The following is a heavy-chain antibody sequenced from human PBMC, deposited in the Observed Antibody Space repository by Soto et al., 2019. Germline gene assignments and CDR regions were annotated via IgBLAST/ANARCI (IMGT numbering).Heavy chain of an antibody. J-gene: IGHJ4*02. CDR2: ISYDGSNK. V-gene: IGHV3-30-3*01. CDR1: GFTFSSYA. D-gene: IGHD1-26*01. CDR3: ARSKTKSGSYRGSFDY. Sequence: PGGSLRLSCAASGFTFSSYAMHWVRQAPGKGLEWVAVISYDGSNKYYADSVKGRFTISRDNSKNTLYLQMNSLRAEDTAVYYCARSKTKSGSYRGSFDYWGQGTLVTVSS.